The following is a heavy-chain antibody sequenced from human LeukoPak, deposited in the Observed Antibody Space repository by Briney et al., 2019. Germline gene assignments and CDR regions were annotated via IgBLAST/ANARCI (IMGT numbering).Heavy chain of an antibody. D-gene: IGHD2-15*01. CDR2: VSHSGFNKSNGDIT. J-gene: IGHJ3*02. CDR1: GGSISKDY. V-gene: IGHV4-59*01. Sequence: PSETLSLTCTVSGGSISKDYWGWIRQPPGKGLEWVGYVSHSGFNKSNGDITVYNPSLESRVTTSRDTSKNQFSLKLSSVTAADTAVYYCVRASVRSGGAFDIWGQGTVVTVSS. CDR3: VRASVRSGGAFDI.